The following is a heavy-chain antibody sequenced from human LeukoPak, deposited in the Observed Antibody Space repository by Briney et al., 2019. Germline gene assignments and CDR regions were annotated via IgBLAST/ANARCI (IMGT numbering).Heavy chain of an antibody. CDR3: ARDLPAAIRDPYFDY. CDR2: ISSSSSYI. Sequence: GGSLILSCAASGFTFSSYSMNWVRQAPGKGLEWVSSISSSSSYIYYADSVKGRFTISRDNAKNSLYLQMNSLRAEDTAVYYCARDLPAAIRDPYFDYWGQGTLVTVSS. V-gene: IGHV3-21*01. J-gene: IGHJ4*02. CDR1: GFTFSSYS. D-gene: IGHD2-2*02.